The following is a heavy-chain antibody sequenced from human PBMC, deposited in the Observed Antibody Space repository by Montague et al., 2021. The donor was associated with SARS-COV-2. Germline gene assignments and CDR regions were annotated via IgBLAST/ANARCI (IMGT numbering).Heavy chain of an antibody. CDR3: ARKARRGITIFGVVTASYYFDY. CDR2: IYYSEST. J-gene: IGHJ4*02. V-gene: IGHV4-39*01. Sequence: SETLSLTCTVSGDSISSSSWFWGWIRQPPGKGLEWIGSIYYSESTYYXPSLKSRVTISVDTSKNQFSLKLSSVTAADTAVYYCARKARRGITIFGVVTASYYFDYWGRGTLVTVSS. D-gene: IGHD3-3*01. CDR1: GDSISSSSWF.